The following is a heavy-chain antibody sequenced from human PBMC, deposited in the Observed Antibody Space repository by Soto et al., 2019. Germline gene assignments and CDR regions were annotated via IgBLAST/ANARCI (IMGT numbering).Heavy chain of an antibody. V-gene: IGHV3-33*01. CDR3: GGEGQLDTGAYYYYYMDV. Sequence: GGSLRLSCAASGFTFSSYGMHWVRQAPGKGLEWVAVIWYDGSNKYYADSVKGRFTISRDNSKNTLYLQMNSLRAEDTAVYYCGGEGQLDTGAYYYYYMDVWGKGTTVTVSS. D-gene: IGHD6-13*01. CDR2: IWYDGSNK. J-gene: IGHJ6*03. CDR1: GFTFSSYG.